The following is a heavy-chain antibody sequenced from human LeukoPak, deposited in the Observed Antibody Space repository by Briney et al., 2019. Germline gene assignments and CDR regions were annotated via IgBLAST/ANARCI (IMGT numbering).Heavy chain of an antibody. CDR3: ARGGRDGYNFEGVSDFDY. CDR1: GYTFTSYF. J-gene: IGHJ4*02. Sequence: ASLKVSCKASGYTFTSYFMHCVPQAPRQQLEWMGIINPSGGSTSYAQKFQGRVTMTRDTSKTQFSLRLSSVTAADTAVYYCARGGRDGYNFEGVSDFDYWGQGTLVTVSS. V-gene: IGHV1-46*01. D-gene: IGHD5-24*01. CDR2: INPSGGST.